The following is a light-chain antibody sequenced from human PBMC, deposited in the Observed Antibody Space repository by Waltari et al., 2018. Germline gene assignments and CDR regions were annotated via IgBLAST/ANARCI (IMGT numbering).Light chain of an antibody. Sequence: DIQMTQSPSTLSSSVGDRVTITCRASESTGSRLAWYKQQPGKAPKLLIYEASTLQSGVPSRFSGTGSGTEFTLTISSLQPDDFATYYCQQYSSYLWTFGQGTKMEIK. J-gene: IGKJ1*01. CDR2: EAS. V-gene: IGKV1-5*03. CDR3: QQYSSYLWT. CDR1: ESTGSR.